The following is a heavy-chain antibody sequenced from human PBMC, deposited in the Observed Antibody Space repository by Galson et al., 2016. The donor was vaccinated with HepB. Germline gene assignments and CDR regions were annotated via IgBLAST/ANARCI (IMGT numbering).Heavy chain of an antibody. D-gene: IGHD3-3*01. J-gene: IGHJ4*02. V-gene: IGHV4-34*01. CDR2: IRHHGGT. CDR1: GGSLSGFY. CDR3: GLFWSETHY. Sequence: SETLSLTCGVFGGSLSGFYWYWIRQPPGKGLEWIGEIRHHGGTRYNSSLKSRVSMSVGTSGPGRSLRLTSVTAADTAVYFCGLFWSETHYRGQGTLVTVS.